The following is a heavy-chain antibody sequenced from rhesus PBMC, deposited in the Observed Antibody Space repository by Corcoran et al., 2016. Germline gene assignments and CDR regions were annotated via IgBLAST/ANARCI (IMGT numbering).Heavy chain of an antibody. V-gene: IGHV5-2*01. CDR3: AKGYSSGWYAAYYFDY. Sequence: EVQLVQSGAEVQRPGESLQISCKTSGSSFTSYWISWVRQLPGQGLEWMGAIDPSESDTRYSPSFQGQVTISADKSISTTYLQWSSLKASDSATYYCAKGYSSGWYAAYYFDYWGQGVLVTVSS. J-gene: IGHJ4*01. CDR1: GSSFTSYW. D-gene: IGHD6-31*01. CDR2: IDPSESDT.